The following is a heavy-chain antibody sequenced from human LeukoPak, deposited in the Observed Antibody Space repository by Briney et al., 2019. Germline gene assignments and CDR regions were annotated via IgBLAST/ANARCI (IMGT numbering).Heavy chain of an antibody. CDR2: IYCGDSDT. CDR3: ARKGRVRSGIYYFDY. CDR1: GYSFTGYW. Sequence: GESLKISCKGSGYSFTGYWIGWVRQMPGKGLEWMGIIYCGDSDTRYSPSFQGQVTISADKSINTAYLQWSSLKASDTAMYYCARKGRVRSGIYYFDYWGQGTLVTVSS. D-gene: IGHD3-22*01. J-gene: IGHJ4*02. V-gene: IGHV5-51*01.